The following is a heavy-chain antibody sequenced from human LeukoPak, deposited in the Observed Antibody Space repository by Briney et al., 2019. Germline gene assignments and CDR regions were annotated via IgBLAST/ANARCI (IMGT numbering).Heavy chain of an antibody. J-gene: IGHJ4*02. CDR1: GFTFDDYA. CDR3: AKDIRFRGYSYAFDY. D-gene: IGHD5-18*01. CDR2: ISWNSGSI. V-gene: IGHV3-9*03. Sequence: GGSLRLSCAASGFTFDDYAMHWVRQAPGKGLEWVSGISWNSGSIGYADSVKGRFTISRDNAKNSLYLQMNSLRAEDMALYYCAKDIRFRGYSYAFDYWGQGTLVTVSS.